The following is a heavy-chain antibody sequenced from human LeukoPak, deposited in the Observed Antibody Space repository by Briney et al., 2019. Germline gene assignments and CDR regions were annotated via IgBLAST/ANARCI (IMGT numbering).Heavy chain of an antibody. D-gene: IGHD3-10*01. Sequence: PSETLSLTCTVSGGSISSGSYYWHWIRQPAGKGLEWIGRIYTSGSTNYNPSLKSRVTISVDTSKNQFSLKLSSVTAADTAVYYCASTYYYGSGLDYWGQGTLVTVSS. CDR1: GGSISSGSYY. V-gene: IGHV4-61*02. J-gene: IGHJ4*02. CDR3: ASTYYYGSGLDY. CDR2: IYTSGST.